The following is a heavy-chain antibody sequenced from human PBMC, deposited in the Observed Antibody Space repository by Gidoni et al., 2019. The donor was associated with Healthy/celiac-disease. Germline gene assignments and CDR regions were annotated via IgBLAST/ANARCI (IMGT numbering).Heavy chain of an antibody. CDR3: ARVLRVEPRGYYYYYMDV. CDR1: GFTVSSNY. J-gene: IGHJ6*03. Sequence: EVQLVESGGGLIQPGGSLRLSCAASGFTVSSNYMSWVRQAPGKGLEWVSVIYSGGSTYYADSVKGRFTISRDNSKNTLYLQMNSLRAEDTAVYYCARVLRVEPRGYYYYYMDVWGKGTTVTVSS. CDR2: IYSGGST. V-gene: IGHV3-53*01.